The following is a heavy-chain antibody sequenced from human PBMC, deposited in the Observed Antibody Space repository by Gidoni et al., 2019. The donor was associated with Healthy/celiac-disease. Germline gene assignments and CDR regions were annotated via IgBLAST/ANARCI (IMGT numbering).Heavy chain of an antibody. V-gene: IGHV4-30-4*01. CDR3: ARDHAYSGSYYSSRNYYYYYYGMDV. Sequence: QVQLQESGPGLVKPPQTLSLTCTVSGGSISSGDYYWSWIRQPPGKCLEWIGYIYYSGITYYNPSLKSRVTISVDTSKNQVSLKLSSVTAADTAVYYCARDHAYSGSYYSSRNYYYYYYGMDVWGQGTTVTVAS. D-gene: IGHD1-26*01. CDR2: IYYSGIT. J-gene: IGHJ6*02. CDR1: GGSISSGDYY.